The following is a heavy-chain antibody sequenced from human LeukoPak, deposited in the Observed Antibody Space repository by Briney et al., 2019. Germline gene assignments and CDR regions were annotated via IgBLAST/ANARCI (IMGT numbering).Heavy chain of an antibody. CDR1: GYSISSGYY. CDR2: IYHSGST. J-gene: IGHJ4*02. D-gene: IGHD6-19*01. V-gene: IGHV4-38-2*01. Sequence: SETLSLTCAVSGYSISSGYYWGWIRQPPVKGLEWIGSIYHSGSTYYNPSLKSRVTISVDTSKNQFSLKLSSVTAADTAVYYCARHWAVAGTTLDYWGQGTLVTVSS. CDR3: ARHWAVAGTTLDY.